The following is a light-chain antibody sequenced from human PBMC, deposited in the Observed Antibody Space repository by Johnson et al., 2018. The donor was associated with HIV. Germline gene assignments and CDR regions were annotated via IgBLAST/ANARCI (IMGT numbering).Light chain of an antibody. CDR2: ENN. V-gene: IGLV1-51*02. CDR3: GTWDSSLSAGV. Sequence: QSVLTQPPSVSAAPGQKVTISCSGSSSNIGKNYVSWYKQLPGTAPKVLIYENNKRPSGITDRFSGSKSGTSATLGITGLQTGDEADYYCGTWDSSLSAGVFGTGTKVTVL. J-gene: IGLJ1*01. CDR1: SSNIGKNY.